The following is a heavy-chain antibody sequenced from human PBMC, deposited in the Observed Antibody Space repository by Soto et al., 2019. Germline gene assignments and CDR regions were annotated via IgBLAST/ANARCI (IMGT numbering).Heavy chain of an antibody. CDR2: ISSSSSTI. D-gene: IGHD3-22*01. Sequence: EVQLVESGGGLVQPGGSLRLSCAASGFTFSSYSMNWVRQAPGKGLEWVSYISSSSSTIYYEDSVKGRFTISRDNAKNSLYLQMNSLRAEDTAVYYCARGAYYYDSSGLSYWGQGTLVTVSS. CDR3: ARGAYYYDSSGLSY. J-gene: IGHJ4*02. V-gene: IGHV3-48*01. CDR1: GFTFSSYS.